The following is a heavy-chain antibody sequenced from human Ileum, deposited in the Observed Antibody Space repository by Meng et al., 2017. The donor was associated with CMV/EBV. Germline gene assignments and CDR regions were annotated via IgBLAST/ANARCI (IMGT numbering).Heavy chain of an antibody. CDR2: IDPNTGGT. D-gene: IGHD6-6*01. CDR3: ARRERISSGLEY. J-gene: IGHJ4*02. Sequence: VQLVQSVAEVKKPGTSVKVACKASGSTFTGNYIYWVRQAPGQGLEWMGWIDPNTGGTKYIQKFQGRVTMTGDTPISTAYMELSGLRFDDTAVYYCARRERISSGLEYWGQGTLVTVSS. V-gene: IGHV1-2*02. CDR1: GSTFTGNY.